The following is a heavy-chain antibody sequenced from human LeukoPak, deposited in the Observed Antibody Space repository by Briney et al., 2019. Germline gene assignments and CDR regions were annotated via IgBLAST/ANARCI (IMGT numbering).Heavy chain of an antibody. CDR2: ISSSSTYI. J-gene: IGHJ4*02. V-gene: IGHV3-21*01. D-gene: IGHD3-22*01. Sequence: GGSLRLSCAASGFTFSSYSMNWVRQAPGKGLEWVSSISSSSTYIYYADSVKGRFTISRDNAKNSLYLQMNSLRAEDTAVYYCARSRTYYYDPPDYWGQGTLVTVSS. CDR1: GFTFSSYS. CDR3: ARSRTYYYDPPDY.